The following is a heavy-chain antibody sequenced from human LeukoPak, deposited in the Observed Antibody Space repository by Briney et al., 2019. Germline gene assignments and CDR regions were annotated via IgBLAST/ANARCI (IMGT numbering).Heavy chain of an antibody. V-gene: IGHV3-21*01. CDR2: ISSSSSYI. CDR1: GFTFSSYS. J-gene: IGHJ4*02. D-gene: IGHD6-19*01. Sequence: GGSLRLSCAASGFTFSSYSMNWVRQAPGKGLEWVSSISSSSSYIYYADSVKGRFTISRDNAKNSLYLQMNSLRAEDTAVYYCARDKYHLSSGCDYWGQGTLVTVSS. CDR3: ARDKYHLSSGCDY.